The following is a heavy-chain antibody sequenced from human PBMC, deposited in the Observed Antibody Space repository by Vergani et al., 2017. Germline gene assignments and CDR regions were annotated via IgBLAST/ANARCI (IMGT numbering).Heavy chain of an antibody. CDR3: ARDRHTYYYGSGSYYYYYGMDV. Sequence: EVQLVESGGGLVKPGGSLRLSCVGSGFAFGDFGMSWVRQVPGKGLVWVAGINWNGGTTIYGDPVTGRFTISRDNAKNSLYLQMNSLRAEDTAVYYCARDRHTYYYGSGSYYYYYGMDVWGQGTTVTVSS. V-gene: IGHV3-20*04. J-gene: IGHJ6*02. CDR2: INWNGGTT. CDR1: GFAFGDFG. D-gene: IGHD3-10*01.